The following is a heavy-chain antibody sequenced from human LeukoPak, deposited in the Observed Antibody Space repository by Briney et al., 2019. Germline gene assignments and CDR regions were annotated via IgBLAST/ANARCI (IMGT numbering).Heavy chain of an antibody. CDR2: ISAYNGNT. J-gene: IGHJ6*02. V-gene: IGHV1-18*01. CDR3: ARDHLSTYYDFWSGSYYYYYGMDV. Sequence: GASVKVSCKASGYTFTSYGISWVRQAPGQGLEWMGWISAYNGNTNYAQKLQGRVTMTTDTSTSTAYIELRSLRSDDTAVYYCARDHLSTYYDFWSGSYYYYYGMDVWGQGTTVTVSS. D-gene: IGHD3-3*01. CDR1: GYTFTSYG.